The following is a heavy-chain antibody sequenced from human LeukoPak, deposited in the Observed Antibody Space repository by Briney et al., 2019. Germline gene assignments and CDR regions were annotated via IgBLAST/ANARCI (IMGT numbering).Heavy chain of an antibody. Sequence: SETLSLTCTVSGDSIRSSEYYWGWIRQPPGKGLEWIGNIYYSGNTYYNPSLKSRVTISVDTSNNQFSLKLSSVTAADTAVYYCAREVTTPKNWFDPWGQGTLVTVSS. CDR3: AREVTTPKNWFDP. CDR2: IYYSGNT. CDR1: GDSIRSSEYY. J-gene: IGHJ5*02. D-gene: IGHD1-1*01. V-gene: IGHV4-39*02.